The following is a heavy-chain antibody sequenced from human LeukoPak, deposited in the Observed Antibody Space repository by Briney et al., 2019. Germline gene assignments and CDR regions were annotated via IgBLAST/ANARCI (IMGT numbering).Heavy chain of an antibody. D-gene: IGHD6-19*01. CDR3: ARDPRRNPRWLDTGNWFDP. CDR1: AYAD. V-gene: IGHV1-2*02. Sequence: ASVTVSCKASAYADVHWVRQAPGHGLEWMGWINPNSGVTHYAQKFQGRVTMTRDTSISTAYMELSRLTSDDTAVYYCARDPRRNPRWLDTGNWFDPWGQGTLVTVSS. CDR2: INPNSGVT. J-gene: IGHJ5*02.